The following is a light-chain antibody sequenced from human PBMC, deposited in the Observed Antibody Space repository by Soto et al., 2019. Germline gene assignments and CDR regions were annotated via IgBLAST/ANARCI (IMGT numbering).Light chain of an antibody. J-gene: IGKJ5*01. V-gene: IGKV3-15*01. CDR3: QQYNNWPPT. CDR2: GAS. Sequence: EIVMTQSAATLSVSPGERATLSCRASQSVRSNLAWYQQKPGQAPRLLIYGASTRATGIPARFSGSGSGTEFTLTISSLQSEDFAVYYCQQYNNWPPTFGQGTRLEIK. CDR1: QSVRSN.